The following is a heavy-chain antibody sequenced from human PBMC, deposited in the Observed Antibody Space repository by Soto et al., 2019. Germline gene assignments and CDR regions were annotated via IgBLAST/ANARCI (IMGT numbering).Heavy chain of an antibody. Sequence: SETLSLTCTVSGGSISSYYWSWIRQPAGKGLEWIGRVYASGSTNYNPSLKSRVTMSVDTSKNQFSLKLSSVTAADTAFYYCARELNIAARPDWFDPWGQGTQATVSS. D-gene: IGHD6-6*01. CDR1: GGSISSYY. CDR3: ARELNIAARPDWFDP. J-gene: IGHJ5*02. V-gene: IGHV4-4*07. CDR2: VYASGST.